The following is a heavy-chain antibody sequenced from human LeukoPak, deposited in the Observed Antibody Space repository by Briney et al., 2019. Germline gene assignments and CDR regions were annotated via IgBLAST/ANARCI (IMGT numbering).Heavy chain of an antibody. CDR3: ARPIEMATILNPFDI. D-gene: IGHD5-24*01. Sequence: SETLSLTCTVSGGSISTRSYYWGWIRQPPGKGLEWIGSIYSSGSTYYNPSLKSRVTISVDTSKNQFSLKLSSVTAADTPVYYCARPIEMATILNPFDIWGQGTMVTVSS. V-gene: IGHV4-39*01. CDR2: IYSSGST. J-gene: IGHJ3*02. CDR1: GGSISTRSYY.